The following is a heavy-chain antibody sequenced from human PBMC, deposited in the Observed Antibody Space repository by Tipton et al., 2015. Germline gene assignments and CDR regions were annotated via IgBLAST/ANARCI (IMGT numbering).Heavy chain of an antibody. CDR1: GGSISVSSVY. CDR2: YYYTGAT. Sequence: LRLSCTVSGGSISVSSVYWGWIRQSPGKGLEWIGSYYYTGATYYNPSFKSRVNISADRSKDHFSLRLTSVAAADTAVYYCARLGRWLEVDFWGQGTLVTVSS. D-gene: IGHD5-24*01. CDR3: ARLGRWLEVDF. J-gene: IGHJ4*02. V-gene: IGHV4-39*02.